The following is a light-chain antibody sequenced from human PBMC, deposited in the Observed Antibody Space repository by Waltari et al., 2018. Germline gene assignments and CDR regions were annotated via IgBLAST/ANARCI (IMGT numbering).Light chain of an antibody. J-gene: IGLJ3*02. CDR1: SSDLGTYKY. CDR2: DVT. V-gene: IGLV2-11*01. CDR3: CSFAGSYTWV. Sequence: QSALTQPRSGSASPGQSVTISCTGTSSDLGTYKYVSWYQQHPGKAPKLIIHDVTKRPSGVPDRFSGSKSGNTASLTISGLQAEDEAEYFCCSFAGSYTWVFGGGTELTVL.